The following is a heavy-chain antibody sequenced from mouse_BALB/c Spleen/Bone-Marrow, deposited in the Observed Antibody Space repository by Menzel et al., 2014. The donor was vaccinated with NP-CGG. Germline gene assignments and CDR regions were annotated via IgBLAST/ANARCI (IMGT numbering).Heavy chain of an antibody. V-gene: IGHV1S130*01. CDR1: GYTFTNSW. CDR3: SKHHMCAYYFDC. Sequence: QVQLQQPGSVLVRPGASVKLSCKASGYTFTNSWIHWAKQRPGHGPEWIGEIHPNSGNSNYNEIFKGKARLTVDSSSSTAYVDLSSLTSEDSAVYYCSKHHMCAYYFDCWGQGTTLTVSS. CDR2: IHPNSGNS. J-gene: IGHJ2*01.